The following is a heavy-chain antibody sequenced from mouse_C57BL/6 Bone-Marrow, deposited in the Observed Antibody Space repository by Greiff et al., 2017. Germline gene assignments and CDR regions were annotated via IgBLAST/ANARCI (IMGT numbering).Heavy chain of an antibody. J-gene: IGHJ2*01. CDR2: INPSSGYT. V-gene: IGHV1-7*01. CDR1: GYTFTSYW. CDR3: AGEGYTRYFDN. Sequence: QVQLQQSGAELAKPGASVQLSCTASGYTFTSYWMHWVKQRPGQGLEWIGYINPSSGYTKYNQKFKDKATLTADKSSSTAYIQLSSLTYDDSAVYAGAGEGYTRYFDNCGQGSTLTVSS. D-gene: IGHD2-14*01.